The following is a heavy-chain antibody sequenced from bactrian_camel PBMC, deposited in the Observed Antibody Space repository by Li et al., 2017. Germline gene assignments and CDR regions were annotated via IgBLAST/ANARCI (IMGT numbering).Heavy chain of an antibody. CDR1: GLTYKADC. CDR3: AADKGGWVLNPPCPNFDIYNV. CDR2: IENDGTT. Sequence: HVQLVESGGGSVQAGGSLRLSCVVSGLTYKADCLRWFRQAPGKECEGVATIENDGTTGYADSVKGRFTVSQEDISKKTIYLQMNSLKSDDTAVYFCAADKGGWVLNPPCPNFDIYNVWGQGTQVTVS. V-gene: IGHV3S14*01. J-gene: IGHJ4*01. D-gene: IGHD5*01.